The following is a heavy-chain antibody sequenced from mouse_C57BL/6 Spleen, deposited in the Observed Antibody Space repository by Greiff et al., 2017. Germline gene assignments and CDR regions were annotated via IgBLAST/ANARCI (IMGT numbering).Heavy chain of an antibody. CDR3: AREIYYGNFDY. V-gene: IGHV1-72*01. CDR1: GYTFTSYW. D-gene: IGHD2-1*01. CDR2: IAPNSGGT. Sequence: VQLQQPWAELVKPGASVKLSCKASGYTFTSYWMHWVKQRPGRGLEWIGRIAPNSGGTKYNEKFKSKATLTVDKPSSTAYMQLSSLTSEDSAVYYCAREIYYGNFDYWGQGTTLTVSS. J-gene: IGHJ2*01.